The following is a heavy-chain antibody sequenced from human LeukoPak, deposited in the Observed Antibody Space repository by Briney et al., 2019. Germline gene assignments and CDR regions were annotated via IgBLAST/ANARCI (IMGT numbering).Heavy chain of an antibody. CDR2: ISGSGGST. J-gene: IGHJ4*02. Sequence: GGSLRLSCAASGFTFSSYAMSWVRQAPGKGLEWVSAISGSGGSTYYADSVKGRFTNSRDNSKNTLYLQMNSLRAEDTAVYYCAKGDDYGDYAVAYGVDYWGQGTLVTVSS. CDR1: GFTFSSYA. D-gene: IGHD4-17*01. V-gene: IGHV3-23*01. CDR3: AKGDDYGDYAVAYGVDY.